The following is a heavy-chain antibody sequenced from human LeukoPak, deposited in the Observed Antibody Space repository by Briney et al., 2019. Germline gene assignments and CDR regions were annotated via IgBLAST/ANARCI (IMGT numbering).Heavy chain of an antibody. CDR2: IYSGGST. J-gene: IGHJ4*02. CDR1: GFTVSSSY. D-gene: IGHD5-18*01. V-gene: IGHV3-53*04. Sequence: PGGSLRLSCAASGFTVSSSYMSWVRQAPGKGLEWVSVIYSGGSTYYADSVKGRFTISRHNSKNTLYLQMNSLRAEDTAVYYCARLVDGYSGYYFDYWGQGTLVTVSS. CDR3: ARLVDGYSGYYFDY.